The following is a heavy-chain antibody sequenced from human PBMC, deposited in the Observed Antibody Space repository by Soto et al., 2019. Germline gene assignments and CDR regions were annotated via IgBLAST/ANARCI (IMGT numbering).Heavy chain of an antibody. CDR2: IYYSGST. J-gene: IGHJ4*02. CDR1: GGSVSSGSYY. D-gene: IGHD3-22*01. CDR3: ARGPGYYYDSSGYYGFDY. Sequence: QVQLQESGPGLVKPSETLSLTCTVSGGSVSSGSYYWSWIRQPPGKGLEWIGYIYYSGSTNYNPSLKSRVTISVDTSKNQFSLKLSSVTAADTAVYYCARGPGYYYDSSGYYGFDYWGQGTLVTVSS. V-gene: IGHV4-61*01.